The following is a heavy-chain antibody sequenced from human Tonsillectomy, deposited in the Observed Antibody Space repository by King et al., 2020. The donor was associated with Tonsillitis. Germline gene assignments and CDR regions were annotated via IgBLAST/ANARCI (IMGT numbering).Heavy chain of an antibody. CDR1: GYTFTSYT. CDR2: INAGNGNT. Sequence: QLVQSGAEVKKPGASVKVSCKASGYTFTSYTMHWVRQAPGQRLEWMGWINAGNGNTKYSQKFQGRVTITRDTSASTAYMELSSLGSEDTAVYYCARGIQLWFVTQFDYWGQGTLVTVSS. J-gene: IGHJ4*02. D-gene: IGHD5-18*01. V-gene: IGHV1-3*01. CDR3: ARGIQLWFVTQFDY.